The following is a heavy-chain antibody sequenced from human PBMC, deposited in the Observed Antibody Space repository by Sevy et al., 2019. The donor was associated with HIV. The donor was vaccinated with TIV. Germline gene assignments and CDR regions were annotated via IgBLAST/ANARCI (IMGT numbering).Heavy chain of an antibody. Sequence: ASVKVSCKASGGTFSSYAISWVRQAPGQGLEWMGGIDPNFGTVNYAQKFQGRLTIAADESTSSAYMELSSLRSEDTAVYYCARLRGVATSLNYFDCWGQGTLVTVSS. CDR1: GGTFSSYA. D-gene: IGHD5-12*01. CDR3: ARLRGVATSLNYFDC. CDR2: IDPNFGTV. V-gene: IGHV1-69*13. J-gene: IGHJ4*02.